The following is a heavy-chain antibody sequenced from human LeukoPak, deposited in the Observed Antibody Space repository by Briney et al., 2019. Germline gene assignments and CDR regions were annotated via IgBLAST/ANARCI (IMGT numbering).Heavy chain of an antibody. J-gene: IGHJ4*02. Sequence: PGGSLRLSCAASGFTFSSYAMHWVRQAPGKGLEWVAVISYDGSNKYYADSVKARFTISRDNSKNTLYLQMNSLRAEDTAVYYCAREQLWYACIDYWGQGTLVTVSS. CDR2: ISYDGSNK. CDR3: AREQLWYACIDY. D-gene: IGHD5-18*01. V-gene: IGHV3-30*04. CDR1: GFTFSSYA.